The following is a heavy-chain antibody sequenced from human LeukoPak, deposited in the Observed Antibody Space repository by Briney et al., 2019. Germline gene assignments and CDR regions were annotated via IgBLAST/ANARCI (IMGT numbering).Heavy chain of an antibody. V-gene: IGHV3-30*02. D-gene: IGHD6-19*01. CDR3: AREYSSGKVFDY. Sequence: PGGSLRLSCAASRFTFSNYGMHWVRQAPGKGLEWVAFIRYDGSNKYYADSVKGRFTISRDNSKNTLYLQMNSLRAEDTAVYYCAREYSSGKVFDYWGQGTLVTVSS. J-gene: IGHJ4*02. CDR2: IRYDGSNK. CDR1: RFTFSNYG.